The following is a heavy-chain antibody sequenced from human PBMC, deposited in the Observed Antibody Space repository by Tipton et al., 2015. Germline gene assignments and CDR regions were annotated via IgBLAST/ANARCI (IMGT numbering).Heavy chain of an antibody. J-gene: IGHJ4*02. CDR3: AREGGYKYGRGDYFDY. CDR2: IYYTGTT. V-gene: IGHV4-30-4*01. CDR1: GGSISSGNYY. Sequence: LSLTCTVSGGSISSGNYYWTWIRQPPGKGLEWIGYIYYTGTTYYNPSLKSRLSMSLDTSKNQFSLKLSSVTAADTAIYYCAREGGYKYGRGDYFDYWGQGILVTVSS. D-gene: IGHD5-18*01.